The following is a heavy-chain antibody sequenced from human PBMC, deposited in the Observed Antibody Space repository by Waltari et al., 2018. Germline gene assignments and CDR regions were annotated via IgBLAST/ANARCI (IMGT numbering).Heavy chain of an antibody. Sequence: QVQLVESGGGVVQPGRSLRLSCSASGFTFRRYAMHWVRQAPGKGLEWVSVRSYDGSNKYYSDSVKGRFTISRDNSKNTLYLQMNSLRAEDTAVYYCASNPSVAAWYYWGQGTLVTVSS. D-gene: IGHD6-19*01. J-gene: IGHJ4*02. CDR3: ASNPSVAAWYY. CDR2: RSYDGSNK. CDR1: GFTFRRYA. V-gene: IGHV3-30*01.